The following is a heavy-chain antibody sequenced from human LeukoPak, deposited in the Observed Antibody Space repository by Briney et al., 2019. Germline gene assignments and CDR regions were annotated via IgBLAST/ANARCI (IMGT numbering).Heavy chain of an antibody. V-gene: IGHV1-18*01. Sequence: ASVKVSCKASGYTFTSYGISWVRQAPGQGLEWMGWISAYNGNTNYAQKLQGRVTMTTDTSTSTAYMELRSLRSDDTAVYYCARDWARYGSGSYPYWGQGTLVTVSS. CDR2: ISAYNGNT. CDR3: ARDWARYGSGSYPY. J-gene: IGHJ4*02. CDR1: GYTFTSYG. D-gene: IGHD3-10*01.